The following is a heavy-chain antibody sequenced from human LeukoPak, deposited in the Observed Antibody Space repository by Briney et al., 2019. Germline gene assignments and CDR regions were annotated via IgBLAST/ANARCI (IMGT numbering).Heavy chain of an antibody. Sequence: PSGRSLTLSCAASGFTFSNYGMHWVRHAPGKGLEWVALIWYDGRNQDYGESVKGRFTISRDNSKNTLYLQMNSLRPEDTAVYYCARAREYLAIDYWGQGTLVTVSS. CDR1: GFTFSNYG. V-gene: IGHV3-33*01. D-gene: IGHD2/OR15-2a*01. J-gene: IGHJ4*02. CDR2: IWYDGRNQ. CDR3: ARAREYLAIDY.